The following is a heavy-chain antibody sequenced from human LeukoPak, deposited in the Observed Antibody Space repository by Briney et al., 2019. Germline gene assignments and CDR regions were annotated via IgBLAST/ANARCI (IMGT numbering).Heavy chain of an antibody. D-gene: IGHD3-10*01. Sequence: GGSLRLSCAASGFTFSDYPMHWVRQAPGKGLEWVAITAYDGSNKFYTESVKGRFTISRDNSKSALFLQMNSLRPEDTATYYCGREPYYISGYGVDVWGQGTTVTVSS. CDR3: GREPYYISGYGVDV. V-gene: IGHV3-30-3*01. CDR2: TAYDGSNK. J-gene: IGHJ6*02. CDR1: GFTFSDYP.